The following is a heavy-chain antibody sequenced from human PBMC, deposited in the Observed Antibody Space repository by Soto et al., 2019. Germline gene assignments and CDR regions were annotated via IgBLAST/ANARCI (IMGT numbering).Heavy chain of an antibody. CDR3: ERVVPTIRGVRPSYLDS. CDR2: INHSGST. J-gene: IGHJ4*02. D-gene: IGHD3-10*01. V-gene: IGHV4-34*01. Sequence: SSETLSLTCTVYGGSFSGYYWSCIRQPPGKGLEWIGEINHSGSTNYNPSLKSRVTISVDTSNNQFSLKLSSVTAADTAVYYCERVVPTIRGVRPSYLDSWGQCPLDT. CDR1: GGSFSGYY.